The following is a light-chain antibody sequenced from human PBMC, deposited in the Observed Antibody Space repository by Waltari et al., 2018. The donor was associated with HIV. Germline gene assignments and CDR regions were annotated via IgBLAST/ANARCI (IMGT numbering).Light chain of an antibody. CDR1: SSNIGAGYV. V-gene: IGLV1-40*01. Sequence: QSVLTQPPSVSGAPGQRVTISCHGSSSNIGAGYVVHWYQQLPGTAPKLLIYGNSNRPSGVPDRFSGSKSGTSASLAITGLQAEDEADYYCQSYDSSLSGSVVYGGGTKLTVL. J-gene: IGLJ2*01. CDR2: GNS. CDR3: QSYDSSLSGSVV.